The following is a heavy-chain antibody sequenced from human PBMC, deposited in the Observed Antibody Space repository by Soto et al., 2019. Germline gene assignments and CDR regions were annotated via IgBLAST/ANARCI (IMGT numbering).Heavy chain of an antibody. CDR3: AREYYDFWSGYRPHLYYFDY. Sequence: SATLSFTCTVSGGSISSSSYYWGWIRQPPGKGLEWIGSIYYSGSTYYNPSLKSRVTISVDTSKNQFSLKLSSVTAADTAVYYCAREYYDFWSGYRPHLYYFDYWGQGTLVTSPQ. J-gene: IGHJ4*02. D-gene: IGHD3-3*01. CDR2: IYYSGST. V-gene: IGHV4-39*02. CDR1: GGSISSSSYY.